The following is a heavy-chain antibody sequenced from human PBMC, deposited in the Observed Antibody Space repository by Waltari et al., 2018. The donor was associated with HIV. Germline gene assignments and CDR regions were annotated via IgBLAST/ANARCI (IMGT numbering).Heavy chain of an antibody. D-gene: IGHD3-22*01. J-gene: IGHJ5*02. V-gene: IGHV3-66*01. CDR1: GFTVVNSS. CDR3: AREVFYYDNSGHPGWFAP. Sequence: VRLVESGGALVRPGGALRLSCTASGFTVVNSSMTWVRHASGKGRVGVSNVYIDSTTVYADSVRGRFSASRDTTKIILHLLMDSLRVDDTAVYYCAREVFYYDNSGHPGWFAPWGQGTLIAVSS. CDR2: VYIDSTT.